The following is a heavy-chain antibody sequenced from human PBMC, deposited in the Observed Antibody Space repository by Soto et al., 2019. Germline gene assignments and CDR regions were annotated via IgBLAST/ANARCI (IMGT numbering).Heavy chain of an antibody. CDR3: VRGGHGDDVGSEPFDI. D-gene: IGHD4-17*01. CDR1: GFTFTSYS. J-gene: IGHJ3*02. CDR2: SSTSGDTV. Sequence: EVQLVESGGGLVQPGGSLRLSCVASGFTFTSYSMNWVRQAPGKGLEWVSYSSTSGDTVYYADSAKGRFIISRDNAKDSLYLQMNSLRDGDTAVYYCVRGGHGDDVGSEPFDIWGQGTMVTVSS. V-gene: IGHV3-48*02.